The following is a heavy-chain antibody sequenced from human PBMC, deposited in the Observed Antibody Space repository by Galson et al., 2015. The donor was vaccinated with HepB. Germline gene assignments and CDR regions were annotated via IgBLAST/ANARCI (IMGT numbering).Heavy chain of an antibody. Sequence: SLRLSCAASGFTFRSHSMHWVRQAPGKGLEWVAAISYDGSNQYYEDSVKGRFTISRDNSKNTLYLQMDSLRAEDTAVYYCAKVGSSDWYKFDYWGQGTLVTVSS. V-gene: IGHV3-30*18. CDR3: AKVGSSDWYKFDY. CDR2: ISYDGSNQ. CDR1: GFTFRSHS. J-gene: IGHJ4*02. D-gene: IGHD6-19*01.